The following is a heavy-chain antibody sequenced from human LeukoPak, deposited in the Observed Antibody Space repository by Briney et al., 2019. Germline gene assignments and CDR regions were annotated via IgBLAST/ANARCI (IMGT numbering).Heavy chain of an antibody. D-gene: IGHD2-2*01. CDR1: GYTFTVYY. V-gene: IGHV1-2*02. CDR2: INPNTGGT. CDR3: ARALVPAAQRLSS. Sequence: ASVKVSCKASGYTFTVYYFHWVRQAPGQGLEWMGWINPNTGGTKYAQKFQGRVTMTRDTSISTAYMEVTRLTSDDTAVYYCARALVPAAQRLSSWGQGTLVTVSS. J-gene: IGHJ5*02.